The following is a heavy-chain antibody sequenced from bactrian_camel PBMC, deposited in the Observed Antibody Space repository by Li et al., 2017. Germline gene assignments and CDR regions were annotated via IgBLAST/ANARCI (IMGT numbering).Heavy chain of an antibody. CDR1: GSGYIPGTYC. V-gene: IGHV3S1*01. CDR3: AADRRRWGGCVLLDGGAYAD. Sequence: HVQLVESGGGTVQAGGSLRLSCAASGSGYIPGTYCLAWFRQVTGKEREGVAAIAPATGTPYYADSVKGRFTISHDNAMNTLYLQMNSLKPEDTAMYYCAADRRRWGGCVLLDGGAYADWGQGTQVTVS. CDR2: IAPATGTP. D-gene: IGHD5*01. J-gene: IGHJ4*01.